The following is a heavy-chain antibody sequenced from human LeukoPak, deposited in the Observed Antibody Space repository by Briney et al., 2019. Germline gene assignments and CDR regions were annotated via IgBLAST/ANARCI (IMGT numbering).Heavy chain of an antibody. CDR2: INPSGGST. J-gene: IGHJ4*02. D-gene: IGHD1-26*01. CDR3: ARVPQVGATFDY. Sequence: ASVKVSCKASGYTFTSYYMPWVRQAPGQGLEWMGIINPSGGSTSYAQKFQGRVTMTRDTSTSTVYMELSSLRSEDTAVYYCARVPQVGATFDYWGQGTLVTVSS. V-gene: IGHV1-46*01. CDR1: GYTFTSYY.